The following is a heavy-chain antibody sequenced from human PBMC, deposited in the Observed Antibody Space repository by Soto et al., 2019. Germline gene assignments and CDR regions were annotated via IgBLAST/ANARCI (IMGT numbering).Heavy chain of an antibody. J-gene: IGHJ3*02. V-gene: IGHV1-46*01. CDR3: ARWALSRPGHVVVAATPVVGAFDI. CDR2: INPTGGST. Sequence: ASVKVSCKASGYTFTNYYIHWVRQAPGQGLEWMGIINPTGGSTNYAQKFQGRVTLTMDTSTSTVYMELSSLRFEDTAVYYCARWALSRPGHVVVAATPVVGAFDIWGQGTMVTVSS. CDR1: GYTFTNYY. D-gene: IGHD2-15*01.